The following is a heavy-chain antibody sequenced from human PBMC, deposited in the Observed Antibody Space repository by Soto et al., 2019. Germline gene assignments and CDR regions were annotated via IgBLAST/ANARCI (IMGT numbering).Heavy chain of an antibody. CDR2: ISGSGGST. D-gene: IGHD2-2*01. V-gene: IGHV3-23*01. CDR3: AKVGVVVPVPYYYYYYYMDV. J-gene: IGHJ6*03. CDR1: GITFSSYA. Sequence: AGSLRLSCAASGITFSSYAMSWVRQAPGKGLEWVSAISGSGGSTYYADSVKVRFTISRDNSKNTLYLQMNSLRAEDTAVYYCAKVGVVVPVPYYYYYYYMDVWGKGTTVTVSS.